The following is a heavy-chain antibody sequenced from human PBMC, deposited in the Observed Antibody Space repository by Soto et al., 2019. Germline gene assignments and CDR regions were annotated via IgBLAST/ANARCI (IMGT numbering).Heavy chain of an antibody. CDR3: VRDLTYYYDSSGLESDAFDI. D-gene: IGHD3-22*01. Sequence: ASVKVSCKASGYTFTGYYMHWVRQAPGQGLEWMGWINPNSGGTNYAQKFQGRVTMTRDTSISTAYMELSRLRSDDTAVYYCVRDLTYYYDSSGLESDAFDIWGQGTMVTVSS. CDR2: INPNSGGT. V-gene: IGHV1-2*02. J-gene: IGHJ3*02. CDR1: GYTFTGYY.